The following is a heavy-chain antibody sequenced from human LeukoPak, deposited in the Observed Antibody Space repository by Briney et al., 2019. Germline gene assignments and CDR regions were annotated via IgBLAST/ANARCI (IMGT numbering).Heavy chain of an antibody. V-gene: IGHV4-34*01. J-gene: IGHJ3*02. CDR2: INHSGSS. CDR3: AIAIRDIVVVPVPRGNAFDI. D-gene: IGHD2-2*01. CDR1: GGSFSGYY. Sequence: SETLYLTCAVYGGSFSGYYWSWIRQPPGKGLEWIGEINHSGSSNYNPSLKSRVTISVDTSKNQFSLKLSSVTAADTAVYYCAIAIRDIVVVPVPRGNAFDIWGQGTMVTVSS.